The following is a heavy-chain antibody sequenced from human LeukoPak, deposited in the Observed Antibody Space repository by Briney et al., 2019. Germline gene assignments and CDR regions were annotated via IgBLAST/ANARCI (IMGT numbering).Heavy chain of an antibody. Sequence: ASVKVSCKASGGTFSSYAISWVRQAPGQGLGWMGRIIPILGIANYAQKFQGRVTITADKSTSTAYMELSSLRSEDTAVYYCAKETYSSAWYPFDYWGQGTLVTVSS. CDR1: GGTFSSYA. D-gene: IGHD6-19*01. J-gene: IGHJ4*02. V-gene: IGHV1-69*04. CDR2: IIPILGIA. CDR3: AKETYSSAWYPFDY.